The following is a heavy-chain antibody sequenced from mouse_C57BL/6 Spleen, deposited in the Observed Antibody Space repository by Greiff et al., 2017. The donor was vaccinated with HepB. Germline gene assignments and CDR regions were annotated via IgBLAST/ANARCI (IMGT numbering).Heavy chain of an antibody. CDR2: IDPETGGT. J-gene: IGHJ4*01. CDR3: TSQLTGTAMDY. Sequence: QVQLKQSGAELVRPGASVTLSCKASGYTFTDYEMHWVKQTPVHGLEWIGAIDPETGGTAYNQKFKGKAILTADKSSSTAYMELRSLTSEDSAVYYCTSQLTGTAMDYWGQGTSVTVSS. V-gene: IGHV1-15*01. D-gene: IGHD4-1*01. CDR1: GYTFTDYE.